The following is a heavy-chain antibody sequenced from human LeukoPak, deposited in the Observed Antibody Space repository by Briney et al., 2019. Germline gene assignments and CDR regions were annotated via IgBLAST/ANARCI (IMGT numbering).Heavy chain of an antibody. CDR3: ARVMEGYYDSSGYYYNDY. CDR1: GDSISSTNYY. J-gene: IGHJ4*02. CDR2: IYYSGST. Sequence: SETLSLTCTVSGDSISSTNYYWGWIRQPPGKGLEWIGSIYYSGSTFNNPSLKSRVTMSVDTSKNQFSLKLSSVTAADTAVYYCARVMEGYYDSSGYYYNDYWGQGTLVTVSS. D-gene: IGHD3-22*01. V-gene: IGHV4-39*07.